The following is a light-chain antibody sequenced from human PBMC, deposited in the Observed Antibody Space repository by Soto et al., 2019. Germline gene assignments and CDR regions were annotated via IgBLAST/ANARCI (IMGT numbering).Light chain of an antibody. CDR2: KAS. Sequence: DIQMTQSPSSLSASVGDRVSITCRASQSISSWLAWYQQKPGKAPKMLIYKASSLESGVPSRFRGSGSGTEFTLTISILQPDDFAIYYCQEYLSSSWTFGQGTKVEIK. CDR3: QEYLSSSWT. V-gene: IGKV1-5*03. J-gene: IGKJ1*01. CDR1: QSISSW.